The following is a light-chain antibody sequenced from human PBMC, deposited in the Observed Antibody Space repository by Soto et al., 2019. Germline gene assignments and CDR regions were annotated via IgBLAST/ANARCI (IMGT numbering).Light chain of an antibody. CDR2: GAV. CDR1: QSVGGD. V-gene: IGKV3-15*01. CDR3: QQYNAWPRT. Sequence: EVVMTQSPVTLSVSPGERATLSCRASQSVGGDLAWYQQTPGQTPRLLIYGAVPRATGVAARFSGAGSGTEFTLTGDSLQSEDVAIYYCQQYNAWPRTFGQGTKLEI. J-gene: IGKJ2*01.